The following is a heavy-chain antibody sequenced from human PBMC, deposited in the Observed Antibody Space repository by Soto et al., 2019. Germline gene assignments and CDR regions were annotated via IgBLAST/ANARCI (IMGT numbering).Heavy chain of an antibody. CDR2: TFYTGST. CDR1: GDSLSSGGYY. Sequence: PSETLSLTCTVSGDSLSSGGYYWTWIRQHPGMGLEWIGYTFYTGSTYYNPSLKSRLTISVDTSKSQFSLKLSFVTAADTSVYYCATMGTPATGLYFFDHWRQGALVTVSS. J-gene: IGHJ4*02. CDR3: ATMGTPATGLYFFDH. V-gene: IGHV4-30-4*08. D-gene: IGHD2-15*01.